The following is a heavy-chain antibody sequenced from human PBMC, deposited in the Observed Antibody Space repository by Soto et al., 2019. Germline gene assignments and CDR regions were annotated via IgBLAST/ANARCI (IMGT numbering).Heavy chain of an antibody. Sequence: QVQLQVSGPGLVKPSGTLSLTCAVSGDSVSSPYYWCWVRQPPGKGLEWIGEVFHTGTTSYNPSRRSRVTISMDKSNNQFSLALSSVTAADTAVYYCARSAGWYAVHSWGPGTLVIVSS. CDR2: VFHTGTT. D-gene: IGHD6-19*01. V-gene: IGHV4-4*02. J-gene: IGHJ4*02. CDR1: GDSVSSPYY. CDR3: ARSAGWYAVHS.